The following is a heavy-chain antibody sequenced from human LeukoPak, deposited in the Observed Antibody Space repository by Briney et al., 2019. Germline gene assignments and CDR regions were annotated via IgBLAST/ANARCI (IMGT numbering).Heavy chain of an antibody. CDR2: ISSSSSYI. CDR3: ARLVAGGTGWFDP. D-gene: IGHD2-15*01. CDR1: GFTFSSYS. Sequence: GGSLRLSCAASGFTFSSYSMNWVRQAPGKGLEWVSSISSSSSYIYYADSVKGRFTISRDNAKNSLYLQMNSLRADDTALYYCARLVAGGTGWFDPWGQGTLVTVSS. V-gene: IGHV3-21*04. J-gene: IGHJ5*02.